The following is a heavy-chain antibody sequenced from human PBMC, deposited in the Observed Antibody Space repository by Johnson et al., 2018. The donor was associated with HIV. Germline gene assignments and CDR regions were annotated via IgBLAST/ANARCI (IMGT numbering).Heavy chain of an antibody. CDR1: GFAVSKNY. CDR3: AKDTTFSSSHAFDI. V-gene: IGHV3-53*01. Sequence: VQLVESGGGVIQPGGSLRLSCAASGFAVSKNYMGWVRQAPGKGLEWVSVIYSGGRTYYADSVKGRFTISRDNSRNTVYLQMSGLRSEDTALYYCAKDTTFSSSHAFDIWGQGTMVTVSS. D-gene: IGHD6-6*01. J-gene: IGHJ3*02. CDR2: IYSGGRT.